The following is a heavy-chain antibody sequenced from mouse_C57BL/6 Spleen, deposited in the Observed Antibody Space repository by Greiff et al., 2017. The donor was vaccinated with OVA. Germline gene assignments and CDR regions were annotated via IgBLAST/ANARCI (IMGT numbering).Heavy chain of an antibody. CDR3: TKSSYYSNYDWYFDV. CDR1: GYTFTSYW. J-gene: IGHJ1*03. Sequence: VQLQQSGPVLARPGASVKMSCKTSGYTFTSYWMHWVKQRPGQGLEWIGAIYPGNSDTSYNQKFKGKAKLTAVTSASTAYMELSSLTNEDSAVYYCTKSSYYSNYDWYFDVWGTGTTVTVSS. CDR2: IYPGNSDT. V-gene: IGHV1-5*01. D-gene: IGHD2-5*01.